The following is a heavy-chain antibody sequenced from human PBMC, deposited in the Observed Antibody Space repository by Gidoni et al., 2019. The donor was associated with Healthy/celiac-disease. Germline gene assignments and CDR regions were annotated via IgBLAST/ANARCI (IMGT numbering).Heavy chain of an antibody. Sequence: QVQLVQSGAEVKKPGASVKVSCKASGYTFTGYYMHWVRQAPGQGLEWMGWINPNSGGTNYAQKFQGRVTMTRDTSISTAYMELSRLRSDDTAVYYCARASTPASGYNWFDPWGQGTLVTVSS. V-gene: IGHV1-2*02. J-gene: IGHJ5*02. CDR2: INPNSGGT. CDR1: GYTFTGYY. CDR3: ARASTPASGYNWFDP. D-gene: IGHD3-10*01.